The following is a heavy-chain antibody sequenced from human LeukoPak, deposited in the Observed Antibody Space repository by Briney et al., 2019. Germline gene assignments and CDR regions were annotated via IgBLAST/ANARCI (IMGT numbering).Heavy chain of an antibody. D-gene: IGHD1-26*01. CDR3: VVGVGAFDY. V-gene: IGHV4-34*01. Sequence: SETLSLTCTVYGGSFSGYYWSWIRQPPGKGLEWIGEINHSGSTNYNPSLKSRVTISVDTSKNQFSLKLSSVTAADTAVYYCVVGVGAFDYWGQGTLVTVSS. CDR2: INHSGST. J-gene: IGHJ4*02. CDR1: GGSFSGYY.